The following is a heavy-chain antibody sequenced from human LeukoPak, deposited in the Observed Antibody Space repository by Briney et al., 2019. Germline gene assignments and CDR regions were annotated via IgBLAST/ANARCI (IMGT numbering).Heavy chain of an antibody. J-gene: IGHJ4*02. V-gene: IGHV4-59*08. CDR2: VYSSGYT. Sequence: SETLSLTCTVAGGSIGNYCWSWIRQPPGKGLEWIGYVYSSGYTNYNPSLKSRVTISVDTSNNQFSLRLSSVTATDTAVYYCARLTRFVSGVLNPLDSWGQGTLVTVSS. CDR1: GGSIGNYC. CDR3: ARLTRFVSGVLNPLDS. D-gene: IGHD3-3*01.